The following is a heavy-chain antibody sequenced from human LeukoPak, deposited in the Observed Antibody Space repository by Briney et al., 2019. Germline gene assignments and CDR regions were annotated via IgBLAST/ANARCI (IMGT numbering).Heavy chain of an antibody. J-gene: IGHJ5*02. V-gene: IGHV1-18*01. CDR2: ISAYNGNT. CDR1: GYTFTSYG. D-gene: IGHD3-22*01. Sequence: ASVKVSCKASGYTFTSYGISWVRQAPGQGLEWMGWISAYNGNTNYAQKLQGRDTMTTDTSTSTAYMELRSLRSDDTAVYYCARDPAYYYDSSGPSRWFDPWGQGTLVTVSS. CDR3: ARDPAYYYDSSGPSRWFDP.